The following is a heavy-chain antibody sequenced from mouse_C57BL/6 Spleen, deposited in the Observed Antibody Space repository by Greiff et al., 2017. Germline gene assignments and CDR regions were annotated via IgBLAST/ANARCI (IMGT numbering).Heavy chain of an antibody. Sequence: QVQLQQPGPELVKPGASVKISCKASGYAFSSSWITWVKQRPGHGLEWIGGIYPGDGDTNYNGKFKGKATLTVDKSSSTAYMQLSSLTSEDSAVYFCAREKVSGTGYWYFDVWGTGTTVTVSS. J-gene: IGHJ1*03. CDR3: AREKVSGTGYWYFDV. CDR1: GYAFSSSW. CDR2: IYPGDGDT. V-gene: IGHV1-82*01. D-gene: IGHD4-1*01.